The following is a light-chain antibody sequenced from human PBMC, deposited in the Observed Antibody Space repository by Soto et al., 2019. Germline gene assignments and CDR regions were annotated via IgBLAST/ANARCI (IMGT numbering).Light chain of an antibody. J-gene: IGKJ1*01. CDR2: DAS. V-gene: IGKV3-15*01. Sequence: ILMTQSPATLSVSPGERATLSCRASQSVSNNLARYQQKPGQAPRLLIYDASTRATGIPTRFSGSGSGTEFTLTFSGLQSEDFAVYYCQQYNNWPPWTFGQGTKVYIK. CDR1: QSVSNN. CDR3: QQYNNWPPWT.